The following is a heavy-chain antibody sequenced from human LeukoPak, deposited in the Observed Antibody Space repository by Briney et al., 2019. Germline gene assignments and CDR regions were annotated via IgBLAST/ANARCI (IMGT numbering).Heavy chain of an antibody. Sequence: PGGSLRLSCAASGFSFNTYAMSWVRQAPGKGLEWVSAIGDTGGSTYYADSVKGRFTISRDESKNTLSLQMNSLRAEDTAVYYCAQQVGYCSSGSCYFTYWGQGTLVTVSS. CDR2: IGDTGGST. D-gene: IGHD2-15*01. J-gene: IGHJ1*01. CDR3: AQQVGYCSSGSCYFTY. V-gene: IGHV3-23*01. CDR1: GFSFNTYA.